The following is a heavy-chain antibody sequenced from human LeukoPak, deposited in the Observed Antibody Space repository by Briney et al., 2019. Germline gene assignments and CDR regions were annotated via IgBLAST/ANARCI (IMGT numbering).Heavy chain of an antibody. D-gene: IGHD3-10*01. CDR2: ISAYGSNT. CDR3: ADSGSGHLDV. CDR1: GYTFTNYG. J-gene: IGHJ6*02. V-gene: IGHV1-18*01. Sequence: ASVKVSCKASGYTFTNYGISWVRQAPGQGLEWMGWISAYGSNTNYAHKLQGRVTMTTDTSTTTAYMELRSLRSDDTAVYYCADSGSGHLDVWGQGTTVTVSS.